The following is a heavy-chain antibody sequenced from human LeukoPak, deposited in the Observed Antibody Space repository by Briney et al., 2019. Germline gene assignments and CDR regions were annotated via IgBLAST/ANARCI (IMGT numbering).Heavy chain of an antibody. CDR3: TTTMSLFQN. CDR1: GFTFNNYA. D-gene: IGHD4-17*01. V-gene: IGHV3-23*01. CDR2: ISVSGGTT. J-gene: IGHJ1*01. Sequence: PGGSLRLSCAASGFTFNNYAMSWVRQPPGKGLEWVSSISVSGGTTYYADSVKGRFTISRDNSKNTLYLQMNSLRAEDTAVYHCTTTMSLFQNWGQGTLVTVFS.